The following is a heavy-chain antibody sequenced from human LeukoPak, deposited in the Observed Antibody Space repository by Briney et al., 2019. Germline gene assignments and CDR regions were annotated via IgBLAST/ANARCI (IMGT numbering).Heavy chain of an antibody. CDR3: ARESQGHFDY. V-gene: IGHV4-59*01. CDR2: IYYSGST. Sequence: PSETLSLTCTVSGGSISSYYWSWIRQPPGEGLEWIGYIYYSGSTNYNPSLKSRVTISVDTSKNQFSLKLSSVTAADTAVYYCARESQGHFDYWGQGTLVTVSS. J-gene: IGHJ4*02. CDR1: GGSISSYY.